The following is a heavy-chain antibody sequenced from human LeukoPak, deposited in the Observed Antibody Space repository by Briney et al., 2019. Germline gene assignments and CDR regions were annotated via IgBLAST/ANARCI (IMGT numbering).Heavy chain of an antibody. D-gene: IGHD6-6*01. CDR2: IIPIFGTA. Sequence: SVKVSCKASGYTFTSYGISWVRQAPGQGLEWMGGIIPIFGTANYAQKFQGRVTITADESTSTAYMELSSLRSEDTAVYYCARGFSIAAPFDPWGQGTLVTVSS. V-gene: IGHV1-69*13. CDR3: ARGFSIAAPFDP. J-gene: IGHJ5*02. CDR1: GYTFTSYG.